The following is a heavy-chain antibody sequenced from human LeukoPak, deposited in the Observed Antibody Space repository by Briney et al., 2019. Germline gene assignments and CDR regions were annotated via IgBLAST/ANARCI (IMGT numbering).Heavy chain of an antibody. V-gene: IGHV4-59*01. J-gene: IGHJ3*02. CDR2: IYYSGST. Sequence: SEILSLTCTVSGGSISSYYWSWIRQPPGKGLEWIGYIYYSGSTNYNPSLKSRVTISVDTSKNQFSLKLSSVTAADTAVYYCAKKQQLSDAFDIWGQGTMVTVSS. D-gene: IGHD6-13*01. CDR3: AKKQQLSDAFDI. CDR1: GGSISSYY.